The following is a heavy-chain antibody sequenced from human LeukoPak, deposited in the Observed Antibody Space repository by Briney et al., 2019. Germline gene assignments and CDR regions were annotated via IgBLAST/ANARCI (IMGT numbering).Heavy chain of an antibody. CDR2: ISSSGGSA. CDR1: GFTFNTYA. Sequence: PGGSLRLSCAASGFTFNTYAMIWVRQAPGKGLEWVSAISSSGGSAFYAASVKGRFTISRDNSKNTLYLQMNSLRPEDTALYYCANWPYGDYSYDYYYMDVWGKGTTVTVSS. J-gene: IGHJ6*03. V-gene: IGHV3-23*01. D-gene: IGHD4-17*01. CDR3: ANWPYGDYSYDYYYMDV.